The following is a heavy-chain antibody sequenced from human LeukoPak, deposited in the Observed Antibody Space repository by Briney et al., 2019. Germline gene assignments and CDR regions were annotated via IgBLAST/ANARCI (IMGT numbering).Heavy chain of an antibody. CDR2: ISNSGSTI. CDR3: ARKFSSSWSPSDYGMDV. CDR1: GFTFTDYY. J-gene: IGHJ6*02. V-gene: IGHV3-11*04. D-gene: IGHD6-13*01. Sequence: PGGSLRLSCAASGFTFTDYYMSWIRQAPGTGLELVSYISNSGSTIYYADSVKGRFTISRDNAKNSLYLQMNSLRAEDTAVYYCARKFSSSWSPSDYGMDVWGQGTTVTVSS.